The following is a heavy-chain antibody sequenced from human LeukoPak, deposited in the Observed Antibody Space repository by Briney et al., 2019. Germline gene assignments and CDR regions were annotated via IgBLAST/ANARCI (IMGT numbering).Heavy chain of an antibody. CDR2: ISGSGGST. V-gene: IGHV3-23*01. J-gene: IGHJ4*02. D-gene: IGHD3-22*01. CDR3: AKSSGVRYYDSSGYFDY. CDR1: VFTFSSYA. Sequence: GGSLRLSCAASVFTFSSYAMSWVRQAPGKGLEWVSAISGSGGSTYYADSVKGRFTISRDNSKNTLYLQMNSLRAEDTAVYYCAKSSGVRYYDSSGYFDYWGQGTLVTVSS.